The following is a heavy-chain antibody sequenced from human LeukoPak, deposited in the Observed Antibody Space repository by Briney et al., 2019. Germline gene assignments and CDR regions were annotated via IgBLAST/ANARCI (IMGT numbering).Heavy chain of an antibody. CDR2: INAGNGNT. D-gene: IGHD3-10*01. CDR3: ARKNPYYYGSGAQDGMDV. V-gene: IGHV1-3*01. Sequence: ASVKVSCKASGYTFTSYAMHWVRQAPGQRLEWMGWINAGNGNTKYSQKFQGRVTITRDTSASTAYMELSSLRSEDTAVYYCARKNPYYYGSGAQDGMDVWGQGTTVTVSS. CDR1: GYTFTSYA. J-gene: IGHJ6*02.